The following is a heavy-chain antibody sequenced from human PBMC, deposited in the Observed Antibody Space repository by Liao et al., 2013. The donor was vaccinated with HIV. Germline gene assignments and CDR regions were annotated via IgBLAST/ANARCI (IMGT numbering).Heavy chain of an antibody. Sequence: QVQLQESGPGLVKPSQTLSLTCTVSGGSISSGSYYWSWIRQPAGKGLEWIGRIYASGSTTYNPSLKSRVTISVDTSKNQFSLRLTSVTAADTAVYYCASMKVVPRGAFDMWGQGTMVTVSS. J-gene: IGHJ3*02. V-gene: IGHV4-61*02. D-gene: IGHD3-22*01. CDR1: GGSISSGSYY. CDR2: IYASGST. CDR3: ASMKVVPRGAFDM.